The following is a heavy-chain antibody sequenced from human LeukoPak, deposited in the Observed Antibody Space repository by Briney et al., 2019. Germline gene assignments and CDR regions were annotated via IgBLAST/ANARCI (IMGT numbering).Heavy chain of an antibody. V-gene: IGHV3-30-3*01. CDR1: GFTFSSYA. D-gene: IGHD6-13*01. Sequence: GRSLRLSCAASGFTFSSYAMHWVRQAPGKGLEWVAVISYDGSNKYYADSVKGRFTISRDNSKNTLYLQMNSLSAEDTAVYYCARDRSSSWLWTYYYYGMDVWGQGTTVTVSS. J-gene: IGHJ6*02. CDR3: ARDRSSSWLWTYYYYGMDV. CDR2: ISYDGSNK.